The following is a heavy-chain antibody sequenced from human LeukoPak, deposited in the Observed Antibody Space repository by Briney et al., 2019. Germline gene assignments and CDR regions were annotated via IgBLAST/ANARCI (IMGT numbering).Heavy chain of an antibody. D-gene: IGHD3-3*02. CDR2: LSHSGSS. CDR3: ARVHFPAVAGDNWFDP. Sequence: SETLSLTCTVSGYSISSGYYWDWIRQPPGKGLEWIGTLSHSGSSYYNPSLKSRVTISVDTSKNQFSLNLSSVTAADTAVFYCARVHFPAVAGDNWFDPWGQGTLVTVSS. CDR1: GYSISSGYY. V-gene: IGHV4-38-2*02. J-gene: IGHJ5*02.